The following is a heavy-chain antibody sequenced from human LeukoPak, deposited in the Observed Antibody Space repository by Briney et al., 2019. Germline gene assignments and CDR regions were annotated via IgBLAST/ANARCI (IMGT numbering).Heavy chain of an antibody. D-gene: IGHD3-3*01. J-gene: IGHJ4*02. CDR1: GYSISSGYY. V-gene: IGHV4-38-2*01. CDR3: ARLFLAASYYFDY. CDR2: IYHSGNT. Sequence: SETLSLTCAVSGYSISSGYYWGWIRQPPGKGLECIGSIYHSGNTYYNPSLKSRVTISVDTSRNEFSLKLSSVTAADTAVYYCARLFLAASYYFDYWGQGTLVTVSS.